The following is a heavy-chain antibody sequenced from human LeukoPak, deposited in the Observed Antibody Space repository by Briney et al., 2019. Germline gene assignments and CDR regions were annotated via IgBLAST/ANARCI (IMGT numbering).Heavy chain of an antibody. Sequence: ASVKVSCKASGYTFTGYYMHWVRQAPGQGLEWMGWINPNSGGTNYAQKFQGRVTMTRDTATSTVYMELSSLRSEDTAVYYCARGPRITLIRGGQWYFYMDVWGKGTTVTISS. V-gene: IGHV1-2*02. CDR3: ARGPRITLIRGGQWYFYMDV. J-gene: IGHJ6*03. CDR1: GYTFTGYY. CDR2: INPNSGGT. D-gene: IGHD3-10*01.